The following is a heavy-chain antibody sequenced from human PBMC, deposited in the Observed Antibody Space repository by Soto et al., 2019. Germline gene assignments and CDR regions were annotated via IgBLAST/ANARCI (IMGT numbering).Heavy chain of an antibody. J-gene: IGHJ6*02. CDR3: ARGEGDGYNWSYYYYGMDV. Sequence: QVQLQQWGAGLLKPSETLSLTCAVYGGSVSGYYWSCIRHPPGKGLVWIGEINHSGRTNDNPSLKSRVPISVDTSKNQFSMKMSSVTASDKAVYYCARGEGDGYNWSYYYYGMDVWGQVTTVTVSS. CDR2: INHSGRT. D-gene: IGHD1-1*01. V-gene: IGHV4-34*01. CDR1: GGSVSGYY.